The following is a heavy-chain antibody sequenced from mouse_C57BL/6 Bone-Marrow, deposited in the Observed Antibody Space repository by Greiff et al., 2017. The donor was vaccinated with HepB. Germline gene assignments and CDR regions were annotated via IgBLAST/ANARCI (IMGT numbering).Heavy chain of an antibody. V-gene: IGHV3-6*01. CDR3: ASGGLTYYAMDY. D-gene: IGHD4-1*01. J-gene: IGHJ4*01. CDR1: GYSITSGYY. CDR2: ISYDGSN. Sequence: EVKLVESGPGLVKPSQSLSLTCSVTGYSITSGYYWNWIRQFPGNKLEWMGYISYDGSNNYNPSLKNRISITRDTSKNQFFLKLNSVTTEDTATYYCASGGLTYYAMDYWGQGTSVTVSS.